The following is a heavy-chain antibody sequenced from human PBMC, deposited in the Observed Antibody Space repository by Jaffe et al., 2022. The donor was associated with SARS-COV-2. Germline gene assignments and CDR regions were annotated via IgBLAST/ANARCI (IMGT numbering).Heavy chain of an antibody. D-gene: IGHD1-26*01. J-gene: IGHJ4*02. CDR3: ARGPKSGSRGAMRSTHFDY. V-gene: IGHV4-34*01. Sequence: QVQLQQWGAGLLKPSETLSLTCAVYGGSFSGYYWNWIRQPPGKGLEWIGEINHSGSTNYNPSLKSRVTISVDTSKNQFSLKLNSVTAADTAVYYCARGPKSGSRGAMRSTHFDYWGQGTLVTVSS. CDR1: GGSFSGYY. CDR2: INHSGST.